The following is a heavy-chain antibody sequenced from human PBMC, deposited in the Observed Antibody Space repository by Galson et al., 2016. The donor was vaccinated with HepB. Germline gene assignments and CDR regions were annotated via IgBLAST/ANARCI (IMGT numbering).Heavy chain of an antibody. V-gene: IGHV2-5*02. D-gene: IGHD3-3*01. CDR1: GFSLTTYGVG. CDR2: VYWDDDK. Sequence: PALVKPTQTLTLTCTFSGFSLTTYGVGVGWIRQPPGRALEWLAVVYWDDDKRFSTSLKSRLTITKDTSKNQVVLTMTNMDPVDTGTYSCGHRLFGSVHSMDVWGQGTTVTVSS. J-gene: IGHJ6*02. CDR3: GHRLFGSVHSMDV.